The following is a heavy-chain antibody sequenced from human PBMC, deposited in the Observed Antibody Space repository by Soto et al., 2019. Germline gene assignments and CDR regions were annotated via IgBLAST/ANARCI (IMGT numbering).Heavy chain of an antibody. V-gene: IGHV3-23*01. Sequence: GASLRLSCAGSGFTFSSYAMAWGRQAPGKGLEWVSAIIGSGGNTYSADSVKGRFTMSRDNSKNTLYLQMNSLRAEDTAIYYCAKCKMTYYYHSCLDVSGKGTTVTVSS. CDR2: IIGSGGNT. CDR3: AKCKMTYYYHSCLDV. CDR1: GFTFSSYA. J-gene: IGHJ6*03.